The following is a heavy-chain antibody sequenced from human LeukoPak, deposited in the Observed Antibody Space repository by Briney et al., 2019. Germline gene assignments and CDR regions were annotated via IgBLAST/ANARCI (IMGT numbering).Heavy chain of an antibody. J-gene: IGHJ6*03. CDR2: VYYNGNT. V-gene: IGHV4-59*01. Sequence: SETLSLTCSVSGGSISGYYWTWIRQPPGKGLDWIGFVYYNGNTRYKPSLKSRVTISVDTSKNQFSLKLSSVTAADTAVYYCARYYSRSSSSYYYYYMDVWGKGTTVTVSS. D-gene: IGHD6-6*01. CDR3: ARYYSRSSSSYYYYYMDV. CDR1: GGSISGYY.